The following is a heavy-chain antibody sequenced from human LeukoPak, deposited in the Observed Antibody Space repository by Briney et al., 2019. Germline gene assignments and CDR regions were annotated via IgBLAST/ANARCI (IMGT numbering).Heavy chain of an antibody. V-gene: IGHV1-69*06. CDR2: ITPMSATP. D-gene: IGHD3-10*01. CDR1: AGTFSRYA. Sequence: SVKVSCKTSAGTFSRYAISWVRQAPGQGLEWMGRITPMSATPSQTQWIQGRVTITADILTNTVYLDLSSLKSEDTALYFCAGDPPGTPVGFDIWGQGTMVTVSS. CDR3: AGDPPGTPVGFDI. J-gene: IGHJ3*02.